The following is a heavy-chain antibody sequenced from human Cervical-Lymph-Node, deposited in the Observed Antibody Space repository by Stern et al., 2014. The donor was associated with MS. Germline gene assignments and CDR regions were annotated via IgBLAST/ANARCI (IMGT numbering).Heavy chain of an antibody. CDR2: LNPERGET. CDR3: ATHRGRVTYYYGMDV. V-gene: IGHV1-24*01. J-gene: IGHJ6*02. D-gene: IGHD2-21*02. Sequence: VQLVQSGAEVKKPGASVKVSCKVSGYTLSELSMHWVRQAPGKGLEWMGGLNPERGETSDEKKFQGRVTMAEDRSTDPAYMELSSLRSEDTAVYYCATHRGRVTYYYGMDVWGQGTTVTVSS. CDR1: GYTLSELS.